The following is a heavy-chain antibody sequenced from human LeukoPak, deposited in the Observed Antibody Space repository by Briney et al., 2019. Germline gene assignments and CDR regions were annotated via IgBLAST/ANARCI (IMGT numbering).Heavy chain of an antibody. J-gene: IGHJ4*02. V-gene: IGHV4-39*07. CDR2: IYYTGST. D-gene: IGHD2-21*02. Sequence: SETLSLTCTVSGASISSSTDYWGWIRQPPGKGLEYIGTIYYTGSTYYTPSLKRRVTISIDTSKNQFSLKLSSVTAADTAVYYCARVRGGGDGHDYWGQGTLVTVSS. CDR1: GASISSSTDY. CDR3: ARVRGGGDGHDY.